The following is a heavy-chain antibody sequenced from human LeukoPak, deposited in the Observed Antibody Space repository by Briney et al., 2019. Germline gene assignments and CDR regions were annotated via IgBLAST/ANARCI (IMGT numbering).Heavy chain of an antibody. Sequence: VKVSCKASGYTFTSYGISWVRQAPGQGLEWMGWIGAYNGNTNYAQKLQGRVTMTTDTSTSTAYMELRSLRSDDTAVYYCARSGSGTDYYCYYMDVWGKGTTVTVSS. CDR1: GYTFTSYG. D-gene: IGHD1-26*01. J-gene: IGHJ6*03. CDR3: ARSGSGTDYYCYYMDV. V-gene: IGHV1-18*01. CDR2: IGAYNGNT.